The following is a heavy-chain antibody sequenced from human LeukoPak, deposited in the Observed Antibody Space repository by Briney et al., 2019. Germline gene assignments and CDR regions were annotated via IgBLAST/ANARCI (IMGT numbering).Heavy chain of an antibody. CDR2: IIPIFGTA. J-gene: IGHJ5*02. Sequence: GASVKVSCKASGYTFTSYGISWVRQAPGQGLEWMGGIIPIFGTANYAQKFQGRVTITADKSTSTAYMELSSLRSEDTAVYYCARDRPFTFGGVIVNLMGNWFDPWGQGTLVTVSS. V-gene: IGHV1-69*06. CDR1: GYTFTSYG. CDR3: ARDRPFTFGGVIVNLMGNWFDP. D-gene: IGHD3-16*02.